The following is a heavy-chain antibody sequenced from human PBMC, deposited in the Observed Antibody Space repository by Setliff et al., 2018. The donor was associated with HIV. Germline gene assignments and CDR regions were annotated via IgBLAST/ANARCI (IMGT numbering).Heavy chain of an antibody. Sequence: PGGSLRLSCAASGFTFNSHEMNWVRLAPGKGLEWVSYISGSGSTIYYADSVKGRFTISRDNAKNSLYLQMNSLRAEDTAVYYCVRVYRAGSWDYWGQGTPVTSPQ. CDR3: VRVYRAGSWDY. J-gene: IGHJ4*02. D-gene: IGHD6-13*01. V-gene: IGHV3-48*03. CDR1: GFTFNSHE. CDR2: ISGSGSTI.